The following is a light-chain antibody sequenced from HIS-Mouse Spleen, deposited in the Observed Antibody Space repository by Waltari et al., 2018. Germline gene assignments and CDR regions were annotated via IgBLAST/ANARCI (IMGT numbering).Light chain of an antibody. Sequence: SYELTQPPSVSVSPGQTARITCSGDALPKKYAYWYQQKSGQAPVLVIDEDRKRHSGIPERFSGSSSGTMATLTISGGQVEDEADYYCYSTDSSGNHRVFGGGTKLTVL. CDR1: ALPKKY. CDR3: YSTDSSGNHRV. J-gene: IGLJ2*01. CDR2: EDR. V-gene: IGLV3-10*01.